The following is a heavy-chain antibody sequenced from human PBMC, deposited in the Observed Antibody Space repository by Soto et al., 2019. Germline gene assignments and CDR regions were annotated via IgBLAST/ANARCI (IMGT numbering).Heavy chain of an antibody. CDR2: SYSDGTI. CDR1: GFTVSGNY. V-gene: IGHV3-53*01. J-gene: IGHJ6*02. Sequence: GGSLRLSCAASGFTVSGNYMIWVRQAPGQGLEWVSVSYSDGTIYYAASVKGRFTFSRDNSKNTLYLQMNSLRVEDTAIYYCARKPPGAVQGWAYGMDVWGQGTTVTVSS. CDR3: ARKPPGAVQGWAYGMDV. D-gene: IGHD2-2*01.